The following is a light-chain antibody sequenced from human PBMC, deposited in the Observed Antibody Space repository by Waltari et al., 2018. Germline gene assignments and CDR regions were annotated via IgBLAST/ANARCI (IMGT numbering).Light chain of an antibody. CDR3: AAWDDSLNGWV. CDR1: SSNIGRNT. Sequence: QSVLTQPPSASGTPGQRVTISCSGSSSNIGRNTVNWYQQLPGTAPKLLIYSNNQRPSGVPDRVSGSKSGTAASLAISGLQSEDEADYDCAAWDDSLNGWVFGGGTKLTAL. V-gene: IGLV1-44*01. CDR2: SNN. J-gene: IGLJ3*02.